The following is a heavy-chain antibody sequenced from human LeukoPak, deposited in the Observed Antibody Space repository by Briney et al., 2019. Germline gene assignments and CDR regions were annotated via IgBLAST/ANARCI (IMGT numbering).Heavy chain of an antibody. J-gene: IGHJ3*02. D-gene: IGHD5-18*01. CDR3: AREKTFLSRGYSYGAFDI. CDR1: GYSFTSYW. Sequence: GESLKISCKGSGYSFTSYWIGWVRQMPGKGLEWMGIIYPGDSDTRYSPSFQGQVTISADKSISTAYLQWSSLKASDTAMYYCAREKTFLSRGYSYGAFDIWGQGTMVTVSS. V-gene: IGHV5-51*01. CDR2: IYPGDSDT.